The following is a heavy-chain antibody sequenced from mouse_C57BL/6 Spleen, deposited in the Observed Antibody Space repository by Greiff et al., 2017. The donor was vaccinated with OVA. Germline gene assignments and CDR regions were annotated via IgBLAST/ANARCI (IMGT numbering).Heavy chain of an antibody. J-gene: IGHJ4*01. CDR1: GYTFTSYW. Sequence: QVHVKQPGTELVKPGASVKLSCKASGYTFTSYWMHWVKQRPGQGLEWIGNINPSNGGTNYNEKFKSKATLTVDKSSSTAYMQLSSLTSEDSAVYYCARRDGYYVYYAMDYWGQGTSVTVSS. D-gene: IGHD2-3*01. CDR3: ARRDGYYVYYAMDY. CDR2: INPSNGGT. V-gene: IGHV1-53*01.